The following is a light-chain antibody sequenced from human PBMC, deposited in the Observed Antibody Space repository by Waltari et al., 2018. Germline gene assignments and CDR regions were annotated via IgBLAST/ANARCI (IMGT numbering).Light chain of an antibody. Sequence: QSVLTQPPSASGTPGQRVTISCSGRSPNIGSNYVYWYQQLPGTTPKLLTYRNNQRPSGVPDRFSGSKSGTSASLAISGLRSEDEADYYCAAWDDSLSGVVFGGGTKLTVL. CDR2: RNN. CDR3: AAWDDSLSGVV. CDR1: SPNIGSNY. J-gene: IGLJ2*01. V-gene: IGLV1-47*01.